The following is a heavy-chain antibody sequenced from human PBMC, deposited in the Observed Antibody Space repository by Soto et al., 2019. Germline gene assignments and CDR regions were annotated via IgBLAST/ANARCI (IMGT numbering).Heavy chain of an antibody. CDR1: DATISSSY. CDR2: IYPSGST. CDR3: ARVWGLDYIDS. V-gene: IGHV4-4*08. Sequence: PSETQSLTATVSDATISSSYWSWIRRRPGKGMEWIGYIYPSGSTKYNPYLKSRVTISVDTSKNQFCVKLSSVTAADTAVYYCARVWGLDYIDSWGQGTRVTVSS. J-gene: IGHJ4*02. D-gene: IGHD7-27*01.